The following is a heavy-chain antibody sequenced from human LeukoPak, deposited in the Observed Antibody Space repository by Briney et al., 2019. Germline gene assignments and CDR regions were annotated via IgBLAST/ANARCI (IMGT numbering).Heavy chain of an antibody. D-gene: IGHD3-22*01. CDR1: GGSISSYY. CDR3: ARRIDYYDISGYSRSAFDI. J-gene: IGHJ3*02. V-gene: IGHV4-59*08. Sequence: PSETLSLTCTVSGGSISSYYWSWIRQPPGKGLEWIGYIHYSGSTKYNPSLKSRVTISVDTSKSQFSLRLSSVTAADTAVYYCARRIDYYDISGYSRSAFDIWGQGTMVTVSS. CDR2: IHYSGST.